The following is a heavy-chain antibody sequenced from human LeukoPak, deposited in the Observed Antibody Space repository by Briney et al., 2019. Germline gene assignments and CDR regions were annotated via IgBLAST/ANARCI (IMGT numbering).Heavy chain of an antibody. CDR2: ISYDGSNK. CDR3: ARDFHDRYDY. D-gene: IGHD3-3*01. V-gene: IGHV3-30*04. CDR1: GFTFSSYA. Sequence: GGSLRLSCAASGFTFSSYAMHWVRQAPGKGLEWVPVISYDGSNKYYADSVKGRFTISRDNSKNTLYLQMNSLRAEDTAVYYCARDFHDRYDYWGQGTLVTVSS. J-gene: IGHJ4*02.